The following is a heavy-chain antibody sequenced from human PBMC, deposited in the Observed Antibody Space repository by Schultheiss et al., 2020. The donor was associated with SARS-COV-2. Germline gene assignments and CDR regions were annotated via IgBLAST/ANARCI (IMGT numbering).Heavy chain of an antibody. CDR2: IFSNDEK. D-gene: IGHD6-19*01. Sequence: SGPTLVKPTQTLTLTCTFSGFSLSTSGMGVSWIRQPPGKALEWLAHIFSNDEKSYSTSLKSRLTISKDTSKSQVVLTMTNMDPVDTATYYCARTILSTYSSGWYADFDYWGQGTLVTVSS. J-gene: IGHJ4*02. V-gene: IGHV2-26*01. CDR3: ARTILSTYSSGWYADFDY. CDR1: GFSLSTSGMG.